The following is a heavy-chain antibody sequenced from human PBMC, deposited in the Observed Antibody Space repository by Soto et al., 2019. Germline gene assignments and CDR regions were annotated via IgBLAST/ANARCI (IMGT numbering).Heavy chain of an antibody. CDR2: INSDGTHT. J-gene: IGHJ4*02. Sequence: PGGSLRLSCAASGFTFSSYWMHWVRQVPGKGLVWVSHINSDGTHTTYADSVKGRFTISRDNAKNTLSLQMNSLRAEDTAVYYCAREIYDDYDSSGFDHWGQGTLVTVSS. CDR1: GFTFSSYW. V-gene: IGHV3-74*03. D-gene: IGHD3-22*01. CDR3: AREIYDDYDSSGFDH.